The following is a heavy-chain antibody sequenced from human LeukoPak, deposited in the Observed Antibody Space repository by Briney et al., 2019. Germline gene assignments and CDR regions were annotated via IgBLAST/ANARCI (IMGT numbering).Heavy chain of an antibody. Sequence: ASVKVSCKASGYTFTGYYMHWVRQAPGQGLEWMGWINPNSGGTNYAQKFQGWVTMTRDTSISTAYMELSRLRSDDTAVYYCATRGYDSSGYYDYWGQGTLVTVSS. CDR3: ATRGYDSSGYYDY. CDR2: INPNSGGT. D-gene: IGHD3-22*01. CDR1: GYTFTGYY. J-gene: IGHJ4*02. V-gene: IGHV1-2*04.